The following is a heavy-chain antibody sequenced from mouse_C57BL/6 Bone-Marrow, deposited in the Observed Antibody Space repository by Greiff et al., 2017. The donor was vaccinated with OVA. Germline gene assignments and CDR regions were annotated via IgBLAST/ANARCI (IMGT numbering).Heavy chain of an antibody. CDR2: IDPSDGYT. V-gene: IGHV1-69*01. CDR1: GYTFTSYW. CDR3: ASWYYAFDY. Sequence: VKLQESGAELVMPGASVKLSCKASGYTFTSYWMHWVKQRPGQGLEWIGEIDPSDGYTNYNHKFKGKSTLTVDKSSSTAYMQLSSLTSDDTAVYYCASWYYAFDYWGQGTTLTVSS. D-gene: IGHD1-1*01. J-gene: IGHJ2*01.